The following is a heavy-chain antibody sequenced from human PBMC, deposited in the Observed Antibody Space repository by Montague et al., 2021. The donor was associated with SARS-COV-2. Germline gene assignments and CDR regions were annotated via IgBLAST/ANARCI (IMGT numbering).Heavy chain of an antibody. CDR2: IYHSGNT. J-gene: IGHJ2*01. V-gene: IGHV4-61*01. Sequence: SETLSLTCTVSGGSISSGSYYWSWIRQPPGKGLEWIGYIYHSGNTKYNPSLKSRVSISVDTSKNQFSLRLSSVTAADTAVYYCAREYRIELWQTNWYFGLWGRGTLVTVSS. CDR3: AREYRIELWQTNWYFGL. CDR1: GGSISSGSYY. D-gene: IGHD5-18*01.